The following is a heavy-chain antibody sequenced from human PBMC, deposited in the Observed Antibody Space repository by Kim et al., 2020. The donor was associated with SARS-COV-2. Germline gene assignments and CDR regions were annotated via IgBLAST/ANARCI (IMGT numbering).Heavy chain of an antibody. CDR3: ARAPPDGYFSHYYYYYGMDV. D-gene: IGHD5-12*01. Sequence: SETLSLTCTVSGGSISSYYWSWIRQPPGKGLEWIGYIYYSGSTNYNPSLKSRVTISVDTSKNQFSLKLSSVTAADTAVYYCARAPPDGYFSHYYYYYGMDVWGQGTTVTVSS. V-gene: IGHV4-59*13. CDR1: GGSISSYY. J-gene: IGHJ6*02. CDR2: IYYSGST.